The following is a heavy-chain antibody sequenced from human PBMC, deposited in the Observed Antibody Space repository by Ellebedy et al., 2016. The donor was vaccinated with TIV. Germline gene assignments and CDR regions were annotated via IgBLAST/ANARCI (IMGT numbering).Heavy chain of an antibody. D-gene: IGHD2-2*02. CDR3: ARPAIRGKGDV. V-gene: IGHV3-53*01. J-gene: IGHJ6*02. CDR1: GVSVNIDY. Sequence: PGGSLRLSCAASGVSVNIDYMTWVRQRSGKGLEWVSVIYSGNATYYADSVKGRFTISRDNSKNILYLQMNSLRHEDTAGYYCARPAIRGKGDVWGQGTTVTVSS. CDR2: IYSGNAT.